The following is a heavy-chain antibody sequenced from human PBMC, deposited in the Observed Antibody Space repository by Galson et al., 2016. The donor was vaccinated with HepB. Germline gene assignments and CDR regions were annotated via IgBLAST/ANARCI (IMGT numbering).Heavy chain of an antibody. CDR1: GFAFSRYA. CDR3: ARGTYDFWSGFSPTEYYFDY. V-gene: IGHV3-23*01. J-gene: IGHJ4*02. CDR2: ISGTGGST. D-gene: IGHD3-3*01. Sequence: SLRLSCAGSGFAFSRYAMSWVRQAPGKGLEWVSSISGTGGSTYFTDSADSVKGRFTISRDNSKDTLYLQMKSVTAEDTAVYYCARGTYDFWSGFSPTEYYFDYWGQGALVAVSS.